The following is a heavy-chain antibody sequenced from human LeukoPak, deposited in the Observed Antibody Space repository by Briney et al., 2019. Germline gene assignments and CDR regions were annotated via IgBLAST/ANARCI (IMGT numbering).Heavy chain of an antibody. CDR3: AREGYSSGNFDY. V-gene: IGHV1-2*02. Sequence: ASVKVSCKAPVYTFTGYYMHWVRQAPGQGLEWMGWINPNSGGTNYAQKFQGRVTMTRDTSISTAYMELSRLRSDDTAVYYCAREGYSSGNFDYWGQGTLVTVSS. CDR2: INPNSGGT. J-gene: IGHJ4*02. D-gene: IGHD6-19*01. CDR1: VYTFTGYY.